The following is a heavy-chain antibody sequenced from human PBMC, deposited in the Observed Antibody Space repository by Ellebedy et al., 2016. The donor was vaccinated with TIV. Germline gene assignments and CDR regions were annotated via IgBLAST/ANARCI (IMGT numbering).Heavy chain of an antibody. J-gene: IGHJ6*02. CDR2: ISAYNGNT. CDR1: GYTFTSYG. V-gene: IGHV1-18*01. D-gene: IGHD5-12*01. CDR3: ASRSGYVPGGMDV. Sequence: AASVKVSCKASGYTFTSYGISWVRQAPGQGLEWMGWISAYNGNTNYAQKLQGRVTMTTDTSTSTAYMELSSLRSEDTAVYYCASRSGYVPGGMDVWGQGTTVTVSS.